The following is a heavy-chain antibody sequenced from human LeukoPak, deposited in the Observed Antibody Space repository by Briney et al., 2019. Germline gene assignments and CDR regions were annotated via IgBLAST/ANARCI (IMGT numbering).Heavy chain of an antibody. J-gene: IGHJ4*02. D-gene: IGHD6-13*01. CDR1: GFTFSSYA. CDR2: ISYDGSNK. CDR3: AREMHSNSWPFDY. V-gene: IGHV3-30*14. Sequence: PGRSLRLSCAASGFTFSSYAMHWVRQAPGKGLEWVAVISYDGSNKYYADSVKGRFTISRDNSKSTLYLQMNSLRVEDTAVYYCAREMHSNSWPFDYWGQGALVTVSS.